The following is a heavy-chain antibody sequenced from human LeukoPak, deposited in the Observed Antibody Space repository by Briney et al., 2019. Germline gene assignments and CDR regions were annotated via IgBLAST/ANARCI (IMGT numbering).Heavy chain of an antibody. V-gene: IGHV1-2*02. J-gene: IGHJ3*02. D-gene: IGHD3-3*01. CDR1: GYTFTGYY. CDR2: INPNSGGT. Sequence: GASVNVSFKASGYTFTGYYMHWLRQPPGQGLEWMGWINPNSGGTNYGQKFQGRVTMTRDTSISTAYMELSRLRSDDAAVYYCARTYDVEAFDIWGQGTMVTVSS. CDR3: ARTYDVEAFDI.